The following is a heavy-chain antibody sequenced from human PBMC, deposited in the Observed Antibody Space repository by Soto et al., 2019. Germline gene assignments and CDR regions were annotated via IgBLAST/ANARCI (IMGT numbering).Heavy chain of an antibody. CDR2: ISGSADST. CDR3: AKDYRPYLGYCSITSCLIDS. Sequence: PGGSLRLSCTASGFTFSFYAMSWVRQAPGKGLEWVSAISGSADSTYYADSVKGRFTISRDNSKNTLYLQMNTLRAEDTAVYFCAKDYRPYLGYCSITSCLIDSWGQGALVTVSS. D-gene: IGHD2-2*01. CDR1: GFTFSFYA. J-gene: IGHJ4*02. V-gene: IGHV3-23*01.